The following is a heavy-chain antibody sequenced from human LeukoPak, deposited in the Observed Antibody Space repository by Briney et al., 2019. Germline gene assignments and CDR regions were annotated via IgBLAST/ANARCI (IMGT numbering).Heavy chain of an antibody. CDR2: INHSGST. CDR3: ARGSIAAAGMWSYWFDP. J-gene: IGHJ5*02. D-gene: IGHD6-13*01. Sequence: PSETLSLTCAVYGGSFSGYYWSWIRQPPGKGLEWIGEINHSGSTNYNPSLKSRVTISVDTSKNQFSLKLSSVTAADTAVYYCARGSIAAAGMWSYWFDPWGQGTLVTVSS. V-gene: IGHV4-34*01. CDR1: GGSFSGYY.